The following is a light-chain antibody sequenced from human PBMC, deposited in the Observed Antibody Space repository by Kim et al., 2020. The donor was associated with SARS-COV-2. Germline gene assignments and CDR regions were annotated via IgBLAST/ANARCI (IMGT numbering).Light chain of an antibody. Sequence: QAGLTQPPSVSKGLRQTATLTCTGNSNNVGNQGAAWLQQHQGHPPKLLSYRNNNRPSGISERLPASRSGNTASLTITGLQPEDEADYYCTAWDSSLSAVVFVGGTQLTVL. CDR2: RNN. V-gene: IGLV10-54*01. CDR3: TAWDSSLSAVV. J-gene: IGLJ2*01. CDR1: SNNVGNQG.